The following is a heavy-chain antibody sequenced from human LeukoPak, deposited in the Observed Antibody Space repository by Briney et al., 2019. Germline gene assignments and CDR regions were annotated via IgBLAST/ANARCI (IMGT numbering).Heavy chain of an antibody. D-gene: IGHD6-19*01. CDR2: ISKDGSNK. J-gene: IGHJ4*02. V-gene: IGHV3-30*04. CDR1: GFTFSSYS. Sequence: PGGSLRLSCAASGFTFSSYSMHWVRQAPGKGLEWVAVISKDGSNKYYADSVKGRFTISRDNFRSTLFLYMNSLGAEDTAVYYCARVPDSSGWSGDYWGQGTLVTVSS. CDR3: ARVPDSSGWSGDY.